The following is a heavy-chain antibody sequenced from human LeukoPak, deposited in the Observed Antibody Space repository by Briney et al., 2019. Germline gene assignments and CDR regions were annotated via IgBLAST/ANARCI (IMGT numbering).Heavy chain of an antibody. V-gene: IGHV3-66*01. Sequence: GGSLRLSCAASGFTVSSNYMSWVRQAPGKGLEWVSVIYSGGSTYYADSVKGRFTISRDNSKNTLYLQMNSPRAEDTAVYYCARALDEDAFDIWGQGTMVTVSS. CDR2: IYSGGST. D-gene: IGHD1-1*01. CDR3: ARALDEDAFDI. J-gene: IGHJ3*02. CDR1: GFTVSSNY.